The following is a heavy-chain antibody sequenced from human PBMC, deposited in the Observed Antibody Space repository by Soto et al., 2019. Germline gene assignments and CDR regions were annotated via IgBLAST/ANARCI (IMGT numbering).Heavy chain of an antibody. CDR3: ARVGINFDFWSRYYGPVDY. CDR1: GFTFSSYS. V-gene: IGHV3-21*01. CDR2: ISSSSSYI. D-gene: IGHD3-3*01. Sequence: EVQLVESGGGLVKPGGSLRLSCAASGFTFSSYSMNWVRQAPGKGLEWVSSISSSSSYIYYADSVKGRFTISRDNAKNSLYLQMNSLRAEDTAVYYCARVGINFDFWSRYYGPVDYWGQGTLVTVSS. J-gene: IGHJ4*02.